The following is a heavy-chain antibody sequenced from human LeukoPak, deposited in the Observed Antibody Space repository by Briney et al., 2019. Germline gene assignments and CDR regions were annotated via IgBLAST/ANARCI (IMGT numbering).Heavy chain of an antibody. CDR2: IRYDGSNK. CDR1: GFTFSSYG. J-gene: IGHJ4*02. D-gene: IGHD3-10*01. CDR3: AKDSLGLFYGSGSYFDY. V-gene: IGHV3-30*02. Sequence: GGSLGLSCAASGFTFSSYGMHWVRQAPGKGLEWVAFIRYDGSNKYYADSVKGRFTISRDNSKNTLYLQMNSLRAEDTAVYYCAKDSLGLFYGSGSYFDYWGQGTLVTVSS.